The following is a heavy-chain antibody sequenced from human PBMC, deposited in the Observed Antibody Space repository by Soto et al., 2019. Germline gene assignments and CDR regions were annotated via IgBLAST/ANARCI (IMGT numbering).Heavy chain of an antibody. J-gene: IGHJ6*02. V-gene: IGHV3-53*01. CDR2: IFSGGST. D-gene: IGHD6-19*01. Sequence: EVQLVEAGGGLIQPGGSLRLSCAASGLTVRSNYMSWVRQAPGKGLEGVSRIFSGGSTYYADSVKGRFTISRDNSKNMVYLLMDSLRAEDTAVYYCAGEVGSGGWYDYYFGMDAWSQGTTVTVSS. CDR3: AGEVGSGGWYDYYFGMDA. CDR1: GLTVRSNY.